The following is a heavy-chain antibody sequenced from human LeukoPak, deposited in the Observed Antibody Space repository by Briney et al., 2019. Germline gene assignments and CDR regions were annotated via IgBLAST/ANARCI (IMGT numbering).Heavy chain of an antibody. CDR2: INPNSGGT. Sequence: ASVKVSCKASGYTFTGYYMHWVRQAPGQGLEWMGWINPNSGGTNYAQKFQGRVTMTRDTSISTAYMELSRLRSDDTAVYYCARALLTIFGVVPNFDYWGQGTLVTVSS. CDR1: GYTFTGYY. J-gene: IGHJ4*02. D-gene: IGHD3-3*01. V-gene: IGHV1-2*02. CDR3: ARALLTIFGVVPNFDY.